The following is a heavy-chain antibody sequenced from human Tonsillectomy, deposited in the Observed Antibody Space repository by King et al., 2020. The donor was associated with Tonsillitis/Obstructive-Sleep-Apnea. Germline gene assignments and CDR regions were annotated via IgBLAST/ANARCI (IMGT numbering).Heavy chain of an antibody. CDR2: FKGKTDGGTT. V-gene: IGHV3-15*07. CDR3: TTDRGALAYCGGDCYSHFDY. CDR1: GFTFSNAW. D-gene: IGHD2-21*02. J-gene: IGHJ4*02. Sequence: VQLVESGGGLVKPGGSLRLSCAASGFTFSNAWMNWVRQAPGKGLEWVGRFKGKTDGGTTNYAAPVKGRFTISRNESKNSLYLQIHSLKTEDTALYYCTTDRGALAYCGGDCYSHFDYWGQGTLVTVSS.